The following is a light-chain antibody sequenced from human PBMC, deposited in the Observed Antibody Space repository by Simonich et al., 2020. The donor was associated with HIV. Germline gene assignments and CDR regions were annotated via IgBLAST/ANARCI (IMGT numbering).Light chain of an antibody. CDR3: LHHNSCLS. J-gene: IGKJ4*01. CDR1: QSISSN. Sequence: GERATLSCRASQSISSNLAWYQQKPGQAPSLLIYGASTRATGFPARFSGSGSGTDFTLTISSLQPEDLPSYFCLHHNSCLSFGGGTKVEI. CDR2: GAS. V-gene: IGKV3-15*01.